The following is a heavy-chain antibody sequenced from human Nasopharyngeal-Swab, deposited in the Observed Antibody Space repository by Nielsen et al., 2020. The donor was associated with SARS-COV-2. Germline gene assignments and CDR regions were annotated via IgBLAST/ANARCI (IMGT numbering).Heavy chain of an antibody. J-gene: IGHJ6*02. CDR3: AKAVGAITIFGVVIKKAHGMDV. CDR2: IYSGGSST. D-gene: IGHD3-3*01. Sequence: WIRQPPGKGLEWVSVIYSGGSSTYYADSVKGRFTISGDNSKNTLYLQMNSLRAEDTAVYYCAKAVGAITIFGVVIKKAHGMDVWGQGTTVTVSS. V-gene: IGHV3-23*03.